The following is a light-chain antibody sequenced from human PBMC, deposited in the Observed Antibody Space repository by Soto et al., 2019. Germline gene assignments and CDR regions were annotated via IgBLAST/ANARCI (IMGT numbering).Light chain of an antibody. CDR3: AAWDDSLSGV. Sequence: QSVLTQPRSVSAAPGQKVTISCSGSSSNIGNNYVSWYQQLPGTAPKLLIYDNNQRPSGVPDRFSGSKSGTSASLAISGLRSEDEADYYCAAWDDSLSGVFGGGTKLTVL. V-gene: IGLV1-47*01. J-gene: IGLJ3*02. CDR1: SSNIGNNY. CDR2: DNN.